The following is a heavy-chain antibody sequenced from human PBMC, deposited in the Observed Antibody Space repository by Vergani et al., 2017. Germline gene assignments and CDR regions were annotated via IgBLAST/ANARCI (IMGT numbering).Heavy chain of an antibody. D-gene: IGHD2-2*01. CDR3: ARAAYCSITSCRRDFDY. Sequence: QVQLQESGPGLVKPSETLSLTCTVSGGSISSYYWSWIRQPPGKGLEWIGYIYYSGSTNYNPSLKSRVTISVDTSKNQFSLKLSSVTAADTAVYYCARAAYCSITSCRRDFDYWGQGTLVTVSS. CDR2: IYYSGST. V-gene: IGHV4-59*12. J-gene: IGHJ4*02. CDR1: GGSISSYY.